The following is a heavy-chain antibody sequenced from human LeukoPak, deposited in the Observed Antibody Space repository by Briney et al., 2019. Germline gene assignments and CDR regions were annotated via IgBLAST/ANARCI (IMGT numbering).Heavy chain of an antibody. CDR1: GFTFTNFE. CDR3: AKTYYDFWSGYYDNYYYYGMDV. V-gene: IGHV3-23*01. J-gene: IGHJ6*02. D-gene: IGHD3-3*01. Sequence: PEGSLRLSCAASGFTFTNFEMNWVRQAPGKGLEWVSAISGSGGSTYYADSVKGRFTISRDNSKNTLYLQMNSLRAEDTAVYYCAKTYYDFWSGYYDNYYYYGMDVWGQGTTVTVSS. CDR2: ISGSGGST.